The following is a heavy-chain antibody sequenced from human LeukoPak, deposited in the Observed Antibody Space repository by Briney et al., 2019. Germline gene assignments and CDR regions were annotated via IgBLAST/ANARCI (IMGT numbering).Heavy chain of an antibody. D-gene: IGHD5-24*01. CDR2: IKQDGSEE. J-gene: IGHJ5*02. CDR1: GFTFSNYW. CDR3: ARASDPWLQLT. V-gene: IGHV3-7*05. Sequence: GGSLRLSCAASGFTFSNYWMIWVRQAPGKGLEWVGNIKQDGSEERYADSVRGRFSISRDNAQTSLYLQMNSLRAEDTAVYYCARASDPWLQLTWGQGTLVTVSS.